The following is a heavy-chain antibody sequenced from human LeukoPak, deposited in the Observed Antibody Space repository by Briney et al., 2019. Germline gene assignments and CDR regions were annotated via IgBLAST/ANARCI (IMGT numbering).Heavy chain of an antibody. J-gene: IGHJ5*02. CDR3: AREVEYSSSWYSGFDP. Sequence: SETLSLTCTVSGGSISSHYWNWIRQPPGKGLEWIGYIYYSGSTNYNPSLKSRVTISVDTSKNQFSLKLSSVTAADTAVYYCAREVEYSSSWYSGFDPWGQGTLVTVSS. CDR1: GGSISSHY. D-gene: IGHD6-13*01. V-gene: IGHV4-59*11. CDR2: IYYSGST.